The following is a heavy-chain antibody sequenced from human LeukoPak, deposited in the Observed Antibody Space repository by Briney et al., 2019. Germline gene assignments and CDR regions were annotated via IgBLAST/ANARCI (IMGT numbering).Heavy chain of an antibody. Sequence: GGSLRLSCAASGFTFSSYWMSWVRQAPGKGLEWVANIKQDGSEKFYVDSVKGRFTISRDNAKNSLYLQMNSLRAEDTAVYYCARLKRDYYDSSGSLGPWGQGTLVTVSS. J-gene: IGHJ5*02. CDR3: ARLKRDYYDSSGSLGP. CDR2: IKQDGSEK. CDR1: GFTFSSYW. D-gene: IGHD3-22*01. V-gene: IGHV3-7*01.